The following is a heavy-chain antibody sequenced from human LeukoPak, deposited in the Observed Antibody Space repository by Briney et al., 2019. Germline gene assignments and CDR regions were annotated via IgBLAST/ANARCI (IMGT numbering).Heavy chain of an antibody. CDR3: ARSRLLLDY. J-gene: IGHJ4*02. Sequence: ASVKVSCKASGYTFITYYMHWVRQAPGQGREWMGIINPSGGSTSYAQKFQGRATMTGDTSTSTVYMELSSLRSEDTAVYYCARSRLLLDYWGQGTLVTVSS. D-gene: IGHD2-21*02. CDR1: GYTFITYY. CDR2: INPSGGST. V-gene: IGHV1-46*01.